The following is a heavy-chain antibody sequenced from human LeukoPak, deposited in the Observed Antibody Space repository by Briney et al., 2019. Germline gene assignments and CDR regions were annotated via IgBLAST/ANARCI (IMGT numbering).Heavy chain of an antibody. Sequence: SVKVSCKASGGTFSSYAISWVRQAPGQGLEWMGGIIPIFGTANYAQKFQGRVTITADGSTSTAYMELSSLRSEDTAVYYCAREPSDPGWFDPWGQGTLVTVSS. CDR1: GGTFSSYA. CDR2: IIPIFGTA. CDR3: AREPSDPGWFDP. J-gene: IGHJ5*02. V-gene: IGHV1-69*13.